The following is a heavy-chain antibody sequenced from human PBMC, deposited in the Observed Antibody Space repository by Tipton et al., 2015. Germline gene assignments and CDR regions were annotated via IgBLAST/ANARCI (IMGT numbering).Heavy chain of an antibody. V-gene: IGHV4-61*01. Sequence: TLSLTCTVSGGSVSSGSYYWSWIRQPPGKGLEWIGYISYTETSHYNPSLKSRVTISTDTSKNQFSLKMSSVTASDTAVYYCARARGRHGGLLDSWGQGILVTVSS. CDR3: ARARGRHGGLLDS. CDR1: GGSVSSGSYY. J-gene: IGHJ4*02. D-gene: IGHD4-23*01. CDR2: ISYTETS.